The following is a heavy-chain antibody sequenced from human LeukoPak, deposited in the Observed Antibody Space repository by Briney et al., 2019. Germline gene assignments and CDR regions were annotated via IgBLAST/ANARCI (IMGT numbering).Heavy chain of an antibody. D-gene: IGHD3-3*01. Sequence: ASVKVSCKASGYTFTDYYMHWVRQAPGQGLEWMGWINPNSGGTNYAQKFQGRVTMTRDTSISTAYMELSRLRSDDTAVYYCAGTKDFWSGYFAYWGQGTLVTVSS. CDR3: AGTKDFWSGYFAY. J-gene: IGHJ4*02. CDR2: INPNSGGT. CDR1: GYTFTDYY. V-gene: IGHV1-2*02.